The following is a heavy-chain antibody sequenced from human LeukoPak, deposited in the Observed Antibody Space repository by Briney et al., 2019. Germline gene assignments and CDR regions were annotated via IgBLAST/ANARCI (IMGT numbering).Heavy chain of an antibody. CDR1: GFTVSSNY. J-gene: IGHJ4*02. CDR3: ARAGLAYCGGDCYGFDY. Sequence: PGGSLRLSCAASGFTVSSNYMSWVRQAPGKGLEWVSVIYSGGSTYYADSVKGRFTISRDNSKNTLYLLMNSLRAEDTAVYYCARAGLAYCGGDCYGFDYWGQGTLVTVSS. V-gene: IGHV3-66*01. D-gene: IGHD2-21*02. CDR2: IYSGGST.